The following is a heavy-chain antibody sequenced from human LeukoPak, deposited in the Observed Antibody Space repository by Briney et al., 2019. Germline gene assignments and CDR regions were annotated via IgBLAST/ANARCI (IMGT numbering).Heavy chain of an antibody. CDR3: ARGGYYDSSGYSHDY. CDR1: GGTFSSYA. Sequence: ASVKVSCKASGGTFSSYAISWVRQAPGQGLEWMGIINPSGGSTSYAQKFQGRVTMTRDTSTSTVYMELSSLRSEDTAVYYCARGGYYDSSGYSHDYWGQGTLVTVSS. CDR2: INPSGGST. J-gene: IGHJ4*02. V-gene: IGHV1-46*01. D-gene: IGHD3-22*01.